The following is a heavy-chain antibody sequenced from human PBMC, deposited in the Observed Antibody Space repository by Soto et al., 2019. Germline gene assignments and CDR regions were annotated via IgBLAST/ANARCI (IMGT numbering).Heavy chain of an antibody. V-gene: IGHV3-15*07. CDR1: SVSNAW. Sequence: SVSNAWMNWVRQAPGKGLEWVGRIKSKTDGGTTDYAAPVKGRFTISRDDSKNTLYLQMNSLKTEDTAVYYCTSGMSNPFDYWGQGTLVTVSS. CDR2: IKSKTDGGTT. J-gene: IGHJ4*02. CDR3: TSGMSNPFDY.